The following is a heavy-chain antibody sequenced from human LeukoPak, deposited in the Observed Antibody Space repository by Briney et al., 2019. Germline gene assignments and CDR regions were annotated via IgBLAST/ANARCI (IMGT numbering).Heavy chain of an antibody. V-gene: IGHV1-2*06. CDR1: GYTFTGYH. Sequence: ASVKVSCKASGYTFTGYHIHWVRQAPGQGLEWMGRINPYSGDTNFAQKFQGRVTMTRDTSITTAYMDLSSLTPDDTAVYFCARDPGLSGYYFDSWGQGTLVTVSS. CDR3: ARDPGLSGYYFDS. CDR2: INPYSGDT. J-gene: IGHJ4*02. D-gene: IGHD3-22*01.